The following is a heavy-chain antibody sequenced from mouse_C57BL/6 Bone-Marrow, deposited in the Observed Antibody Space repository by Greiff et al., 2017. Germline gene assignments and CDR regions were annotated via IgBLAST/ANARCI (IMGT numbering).Heavy chain of an antibody. J-gene: IGHJ4*01. Sequence: VQVVESGAELARPGASVKLSCKASGYTFTSYGISWVKQSTGQGLEWIGEIYPRSGNTYYNEKFKGKAPLTADKSSSTAYMALRSLTSEASAVYFCAREWYYYGSSPYYYAMDYWGQGTSVTVSS. V-gene: IGHV1-81*01. D-gene: IGHD1-1*01. CDR3: AREWYYYGSSPYYYAMDY. CDR1: GYTFTSYG. CDR2: IYPRSGNT.